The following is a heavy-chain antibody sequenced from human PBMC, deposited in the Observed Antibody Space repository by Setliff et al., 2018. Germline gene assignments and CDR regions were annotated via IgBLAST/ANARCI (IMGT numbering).Heavy chain of an antibody. CDR2: ISAYNGNT. D-gene: IGHD2-2*01. V-gene: IGHV1-18*01. Sequence: ASVKVSCKASGYTFTSYGISWVRQAPGQGLEWMGWISAYNGNTNYAQKLQGGVTMTTDTSTGTGYMELRSLRSDDTAVYFCARFGGSCSSSSCYASDLWGQGTMVTVSS. CDR1: GYTFTSYG. J-gene: IGHJ3*01. CDR3: ARFGGSCSSSSCYASDL.